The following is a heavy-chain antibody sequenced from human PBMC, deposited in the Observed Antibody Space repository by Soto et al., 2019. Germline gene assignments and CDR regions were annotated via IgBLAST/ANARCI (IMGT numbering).Heavy chain of an antibody. CDR2: TYYRSKWYN. CDR1: GDSVSSNSAA. J-gene: IGHJ6*02. D-gene: IGHD2-2*01. V-gene: IGHV6-1*01. CDR3: ARWGSSTSSPSYYGMDV. Sequence: PSQTLSLTCAISGDSVSSNSAAWNWIRQSPSRGLEWLGRTYYRSKWYNDYAVPVKSRITINPDTSKNQFSLQLNSVTPEDTAVYYCARWGSSTSSPSYYGMDVWGQGTTVTVSS.